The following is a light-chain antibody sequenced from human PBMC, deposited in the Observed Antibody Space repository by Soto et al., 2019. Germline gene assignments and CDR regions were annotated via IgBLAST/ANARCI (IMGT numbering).Light chain of an antibody. V-gene: IGLV2-14*01. CDR1: SSDVGGYNY. CDR2: EVS. CDR3: SSYTSRSTSV. J-gene: IGLJ7*01. Sequence: LTQPASVSGSPGQSITISCTGTSSDVGGYNYVSWYQQHPGKAPKLMIYEVSNRPSGVSNRFSGSKSGNTASLTISGLQAEDEADYYCSSYTSRSTSVFGGGTQLTVL.